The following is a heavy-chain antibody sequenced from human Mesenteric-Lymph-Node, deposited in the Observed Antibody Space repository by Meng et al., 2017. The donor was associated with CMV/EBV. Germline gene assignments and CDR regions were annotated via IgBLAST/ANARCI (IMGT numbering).Heavy chain of an antibody. J-gene: IGHJ6*02. CDR1: GYTFTDYY. Sequence: ASVKVSCKASGYTFTDYYMHWVRRAPGQGLEWMGWINPNSGGTNYPQKFQGRVTMTRDTSINAAYLEVTGLRSDDTAVYYCARLSQLWFGELSGMDVWGHGTTVTVSS. CDR3: ARLSQLWFGELSGMDV. V-gene: IGHV1-2*02. D-gene: IGHD3-10*01. CDR2: INPNSGGT.